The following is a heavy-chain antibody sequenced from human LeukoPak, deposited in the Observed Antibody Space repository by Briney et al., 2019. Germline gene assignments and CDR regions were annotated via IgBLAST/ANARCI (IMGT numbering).Heavy chain of an antibody. V-gene: IGHV1-18*04. CDR2: ISVHTGNT. Sequence: ASVKVSCKASGCTFTSYGISWVRQAPGQGLEWMGRISVHTGNTNYAQKLQGRVTMTTDTSASTAYMELRSLRSDDTAVYYCARVSSDYGDCGNYWGQGTLVTVSS. CDR3: ARVSSDYGDCGNY. J-gene: IGHJ4*02. D-gene: IGHD4-17*01. CDR1: GCTFTSYG.